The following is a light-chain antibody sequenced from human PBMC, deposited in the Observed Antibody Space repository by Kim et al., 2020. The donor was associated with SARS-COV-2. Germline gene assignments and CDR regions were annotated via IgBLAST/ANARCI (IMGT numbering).Light chain of an antibody. J-gene: IGKJ2*01. CDR3: QQRSNFT. CDR2: DAS. V-gene: IGKV3-11*01. Sequence: TLSLSPGERATLSCRASQSVSSYLAWYQQKPGQAPRLLIYDASNRATGIPARFSGSGSGTDFTLTISSLEPEDFAVYYCQQRSNFTFGQGTKLEI. CDR1: QSVSSY.